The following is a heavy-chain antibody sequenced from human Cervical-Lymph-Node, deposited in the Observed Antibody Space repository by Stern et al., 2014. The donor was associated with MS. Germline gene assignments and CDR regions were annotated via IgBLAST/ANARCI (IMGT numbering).Heavy chain of an antibody. Sequence: ESGPALVKPTQTLTLTCTFSGFSLSTSGLGLGWIRQPPGEALEWLAYMYWDDQKRYSPSLKSRLTITKDTSKNQVVLTLTNVDPVDTATYYCAHRTAGPFDYWGQGTLVTVSS. CDR3: AHRTAGPFDY. J-gene: IGHJ4*02. CDR2: MYWDDQK. CDR1: GFSLSTSGLG. V-gene: IGHV2-5*02.